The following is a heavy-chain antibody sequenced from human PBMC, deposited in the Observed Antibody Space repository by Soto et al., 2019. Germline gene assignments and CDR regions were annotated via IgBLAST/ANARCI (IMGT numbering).Heavy chain of an antibody. CDR1: GYTFTSYY. Sequence: ASVKVSCKASGYTFTSYYMHWVRQAPGQGLEWMGIINPSGGSTSYAQKFQGRVTMTRDTSTSTVYMELSSLRSEDTAVYYCARDIVVVITTPYYYYGMDVWGQGTTVTVSS. CDR3: ARDIVVVITTPYYYYGMDV. V-gene: IGHV1-46*01. J-gene: IGHJ6*02. D-gene: IGHD3-22*01. CDR2: INPSGGST.